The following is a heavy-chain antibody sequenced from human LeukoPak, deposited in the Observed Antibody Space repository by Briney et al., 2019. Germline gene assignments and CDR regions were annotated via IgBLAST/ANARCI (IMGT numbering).Heavy chain of an antibody. D-gene: IGHD3-10*01. CDR1: GFTFSSHT. V-gene: IGHV3-23*01. CDR3: AKDLGVPTSKLWFGESNFDY. Sequence: GGSLRLSCAASGFTFSSHTMSWVRQAPGKGLEWVSGISGSGVNTYYANSVKGRFTISRDKFMNTLYLQMNSLRAEDTAVYYCAKDLGVPTSKLWFGESNFDYWGQGTLVTVSS. CDR2: ISGSGVNT. J-gene: IGHJ4*02.